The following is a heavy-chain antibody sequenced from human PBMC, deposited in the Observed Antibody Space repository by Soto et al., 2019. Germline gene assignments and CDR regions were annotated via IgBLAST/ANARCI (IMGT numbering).Heavy chain of an antibody. D-gene: IGHD3-10*01. Sequence: SVKVSWKASGGAFSSYAISWVRQAPGQGLEWMGGIIPIFGTANYAQKFQGRFTISRDNSKNTLYLQMNSLRAEDTAVYYCARVLPWFGEHYYYGMDVWGQGTTVTVSS. CDR2: IIPIFGTA. CDR3: ARVLPWFGEHYYYGMDV. V-gene: IGHV1-69*05. J-gene: IGHJ6*02. CDR1: GGAFSSYA.